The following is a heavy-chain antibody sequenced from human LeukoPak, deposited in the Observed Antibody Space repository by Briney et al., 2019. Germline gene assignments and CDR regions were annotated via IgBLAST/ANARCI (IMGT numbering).Heavy chain of an antibody. CDR2: IKQDGSQK. D-gene: IGHD6-6*01. V-gene: IGHV3-7*01. CDR3: ARESFAARWD. CDR1: GFTFSSDW. J-gene: IGHJ4*02. Sequence: PGGSLRLSCAVSGFTFSSDWMIWVRQAPGKGLEWVANIKQDGSQKSYVDSVKGRFTTSRDNANNLLYLQMNSLRAEDTAVYYCARESFAARWDWGQGTLVTVSS.